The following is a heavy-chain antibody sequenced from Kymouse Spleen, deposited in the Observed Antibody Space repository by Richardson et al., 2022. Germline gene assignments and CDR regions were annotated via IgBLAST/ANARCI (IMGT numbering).Heavy chain of an antibody. V-gene: IGHV4-61*01. CDR2: IYYSGST. Sequence: QVQLQESGPGLVKPSETLSLTCTVSGGSVSSGSYYWSWIRQPPGKGLEWIGYIYYSGSTNYNPSLKSRVTISVDTSKNQFSLKLSSVTAADTAVYYCARDYYGSGSYSYYFDYWGQGTLVTVSS. CDR1: GGSVSSGSYY. CDR3: ARDYYGSGSYSYYFDY. J-gene: IGHJ4*02. D-gene: IGHD3-10*01.